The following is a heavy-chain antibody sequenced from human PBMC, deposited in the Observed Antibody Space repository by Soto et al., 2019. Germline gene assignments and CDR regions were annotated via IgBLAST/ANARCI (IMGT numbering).Heavy chain of an antibody. CDR3: AHYTTDTYFDV. CDR2: LYWDDTR. V-gene: IGHV2-5*02. D-gene: IGHD1-1*01. CDR1: GFSLYTGGVG. J-gene: IGHJ6*04. Sequence: QITLKESSPTLVKPTQTLTLTCSFSGFSLYTGGVGVGWIRQPPGKALEWLALLYWDDTRRYNPSLKNTLTIAKDTSENQAVLTVTDMGPVDTGTYFCAHYTTDTYFDVWGKGATVTVSS.